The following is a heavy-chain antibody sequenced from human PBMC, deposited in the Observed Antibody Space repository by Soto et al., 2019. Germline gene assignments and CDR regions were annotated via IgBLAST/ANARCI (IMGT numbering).Heavy chain of an antibody. Sequence: ASVKVSCKASGYTFTNYGISWVRQAPGQGLEWMGWINVYNGNTNYAQKFQGRVTITADESTSTAYMELSSLRSEDTAVYYCARDKGSRVGYSYDFWRSHYGMDVWGQGTTVTVSS. J-gene: IGHJ6*02. D-gene: IGHD5-18*01. CDR3: ARDKGSRVGYSYDFWRSHYGMDV. CDR2: INVYNGNT. CDR1: GYTFTNYG. V-gene: IGHV1-18*01.